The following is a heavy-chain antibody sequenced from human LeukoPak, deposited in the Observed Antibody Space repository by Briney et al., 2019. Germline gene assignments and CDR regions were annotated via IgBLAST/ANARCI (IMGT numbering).Heavy chain of an antibody. Sequence: GGSLRLSCSASGFAFSGYAMHWVRQAPGKGLEWVAVISYDGHTIYYADSLKGRFTISRDNSKSTLCLQMNSLRAEDTAVYYCAKQLGYCSDGSCYFPYWGQGTLVTVSS. D-gene: IGHD2-15*01. CDR3: AKQLGYCSDGSCYFPY. CDR1: GFAFSGYA. CDR2: ISYDGHTI. J-gene: IGHJ4*02. V-gene: IGHV3-30-3*02.